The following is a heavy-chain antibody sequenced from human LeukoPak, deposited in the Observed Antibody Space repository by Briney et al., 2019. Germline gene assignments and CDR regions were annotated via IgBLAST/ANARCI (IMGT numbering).Heavy chain of an antibody. CDR2: IYSRGST. J-gene: IGHJ4*02. V-gene: IGHV3-53*01. CDR1: GFTVSSNY. D-gene: IGHD3-10*01. Sequence: GGSLRLSCAASGFTVSSNYMSWVRQAPGKGLEWVSIIYSRGSTYYADSVKGRFTISRDNSKNTLYLQMNSLRAEDTAVYYCAGSITTLRGVISAYDYWGQGTLVTVSS. CDR3: AGSITTLRGVISAYDY.